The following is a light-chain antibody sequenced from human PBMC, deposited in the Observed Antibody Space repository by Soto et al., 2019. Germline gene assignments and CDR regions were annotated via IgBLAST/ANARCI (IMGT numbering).Light chain of an antibody. CDR3: QSYDTTLSGLV. CDR2: DNI. Sequence: QPVLTQPPSVSGAPGQRVTISCTGRASNLGAKYAVHWYQHLPGTAPKLLIYDNIHRPSGVPDRFSGSKSDTSASLAITGLQAEDEADYYCQSYDTTLSGLVFGGGTKLTVL. J-gene: IGLJ3*02. V-gene: IGLV1-40*01. CDR1: ASNLGAKYA.